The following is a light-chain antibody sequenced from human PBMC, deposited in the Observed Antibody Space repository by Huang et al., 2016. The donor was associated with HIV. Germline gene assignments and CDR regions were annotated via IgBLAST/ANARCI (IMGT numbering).Light chain of an antibody. CDR3: QQRNNWPPWT. J-gene: IGKJ1*01. Sequence: EIVFTQSPATLSLSPGEGATLSCRASQSIGSYLAWCQERPGQAPRLLIYDASVRATGIPARFSGRGSGTDFTLTISSLEPEDFAVYYCQQRNNWPPWTCGQGTKVELK. V-gene: IGKV3-11*01. CDR1: QSIGSY. CDR2: DAS.